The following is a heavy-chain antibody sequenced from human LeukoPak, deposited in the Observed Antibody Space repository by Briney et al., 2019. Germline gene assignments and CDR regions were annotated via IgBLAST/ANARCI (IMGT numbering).Heavy chain of an antibody. D-gene: IGHD5-12*01. Sequence: ASVKVSCKASGYTFTSYGISWVRQAPGQGLEWMGCISAYNGNTNYAQKLQGRVTMTTDTSTSTANMELRSLRSDDAAVYYCARDTSPYQYSGYDYTNWFDPWGQGTLVTVSS. CDR2: ISAYNGNT. CDR1: GYTFTSYG. V-gene: IGHV1-18*01. CDR3: ARDTSPYQYSGYDYTNWFDP. J-gene: IGHJ5*02.